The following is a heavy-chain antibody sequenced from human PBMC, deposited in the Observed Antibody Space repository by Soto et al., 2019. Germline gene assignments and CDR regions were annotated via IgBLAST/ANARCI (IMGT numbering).Heavy chain of an antibody. Sequence: QVQLQESGPGLVKPSETLSLTCTVSGDSITNYYWNWIRQPPGKGLEWIGYIYNSGSTKYNPSLESRVSKSVDTSKNQFSLGLSSVTAADTAVYYCARVSQGDRAGYSSNWYNYYYYYGMDVWGQGTTVTVSS. D-gene: IGHD6-13*01. CDR1: GDSITNYY. CDR3: ARVSQGDRAGYSSNWYNYYYYYGMDV. CDR2: IYNSGST. J-gene: IGHJ6*02. V-gene: IGHV4-59*01.